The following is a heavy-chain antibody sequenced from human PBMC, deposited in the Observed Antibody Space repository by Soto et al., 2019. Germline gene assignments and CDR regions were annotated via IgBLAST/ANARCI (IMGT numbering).Heavy chain of an antibody. Sequence: QVQLVQSGAEVKKPGASVKVSCKASGYSFTSYYMHWVRQAPGQGLEWMGIINPSAGNTSYAQKFQGRVTMTRDTSTRTVYMELSGLRSEDTAVYSCARGSILGVIAYYYYALDVWGQGTAVTVSS. CDR1: GYSFTSYY. CDR2: INPSAGNT. V-gene: IGHV1-46*01. CDR3: ARGSILGVIAYYYYALDV. J-gene: IGHJ6*02. D-gene: IGHD3-3*01.